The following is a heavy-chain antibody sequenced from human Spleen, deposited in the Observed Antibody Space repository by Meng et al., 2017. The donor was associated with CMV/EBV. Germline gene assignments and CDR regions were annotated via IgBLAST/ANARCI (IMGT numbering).Heavy chain of an antibody. CDR2: IITIVGIT. D-gene: IGHD3-16*01. J-gene: IGHJ5*02. Sequence: SWKGFGYTFNDKYIRWVRQAPGQGLEWMGGIITIVGITNYAQNFQGRVTITADKSTSTTYMELSSLRSQDTAVYYCARDYDRGFFDPWGQGTLVTVSS. V-gene: IGHV1-69*10. CDR1: GYTFNDKY. CDR3: ARDYDRGFFDP.